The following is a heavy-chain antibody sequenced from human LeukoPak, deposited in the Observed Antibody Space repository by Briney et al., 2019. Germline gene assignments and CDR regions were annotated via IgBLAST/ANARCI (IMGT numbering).Heavy chain of an antibody. CDR3: ARMGMGIPGHGAFDP. CDR2: MDYSGSA. D-gene: IGHD6-13*01. Sequence: PSETLSLTCSVSGGSISDYYWSWIRLAPGTGLAWIGYMDYSGSAAYNPSLRGRVTISIDTSKKQFSLEVTSVTAADTAVYYCARMGMGIPGHGAFDPWGLGTLVTVSS. CDR1: GGSISDYY. J-gene: IGHJ5*02. V-gene: IGHV4-59*01.